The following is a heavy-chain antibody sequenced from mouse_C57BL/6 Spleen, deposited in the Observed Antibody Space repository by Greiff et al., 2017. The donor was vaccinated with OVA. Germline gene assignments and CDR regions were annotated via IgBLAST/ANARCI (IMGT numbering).Heavy chain of an antibody. CDR1: GFSLSPFGMG. CDR3: AQGCGYWYVDV. Sequence: QVTLKESGPGLLQPSQTLSLTCSFSGFSLSPFGMGVGWIRHPSGQGLEWLVHIWWDDDKYYNTALTSRLTISKETSKEQLFLKIANVDTSDTATYYCAQGCGYWYVDVWGTGTTVTVAS. CDR2: IWWDDDK. J-gene: IGHJ1*03. V-gene: IGHV8-8*01.